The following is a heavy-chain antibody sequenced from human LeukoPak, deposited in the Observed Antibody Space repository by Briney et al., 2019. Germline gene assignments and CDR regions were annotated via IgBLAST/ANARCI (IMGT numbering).Heavy chain of an antibody. J-gene: IGHJ3*02. Sequence: ASVKVSCKASGGTFSSYAISWVRQAPGQGLEWMGIINPSGGSTSYAQKFQGRVTMTRDTSTSTVYMELSSLRSEDTAVYYCICSSGGDAFDIWGQGTMVTVSS. V-gene: IGHV1-46*01. CDR1: GGTFSSYA. D-gene: IGHD2-2*01. CDR2: INPSGGST. CDR3: ICSSGGDAFDI.